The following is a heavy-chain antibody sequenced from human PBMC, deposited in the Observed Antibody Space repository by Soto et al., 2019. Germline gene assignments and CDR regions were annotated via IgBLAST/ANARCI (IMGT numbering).Heavy chain of an antibody. V-gene: IGHV4-59*08. CDR2: IYYSGST. Sequence: SETLSLTCTVSGGSISSYYWSWIRQPPGKGLEWIGYIYYSGSTNYNPSLKSRVTISVDTSKNQFSLKLSSVTAADTAVYYCARHPPYSSSWYEWFDPWGQGTLVTVS. CDR3: ARHPPYSSSWYEWFDP. CDR1: GGSISSYY. J-gene: IGHJ5*02. D-gene: IGHD6-13*01.